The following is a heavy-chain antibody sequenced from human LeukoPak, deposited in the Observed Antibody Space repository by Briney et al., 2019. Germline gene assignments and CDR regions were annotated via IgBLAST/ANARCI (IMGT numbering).Heavy chain of an antibody. CDR1: GFTFSSYS. CDR3: ARDGVPAANDY. V-gene: IGHV3-21*01. D-gene: IGHD6-13*01. J-gene: IGHJ4*02. CDR2: ISSSSYI. Sequence: GGSLRLSCAASGFTFSSYSMNWVRQAPGKGLEWVSSISSSSYIYYADSVKGRFAISRDNAKNSLYLQMNSLRAEDTAVYYCARDGVPAANDYWGQGTLVTVSS.